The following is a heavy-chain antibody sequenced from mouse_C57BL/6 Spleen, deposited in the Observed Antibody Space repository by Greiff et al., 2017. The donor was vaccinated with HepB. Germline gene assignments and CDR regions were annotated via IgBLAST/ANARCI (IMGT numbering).Heavy chain of an antibody. J-gene: IGHJ3*01. D-gene: IGHD2-4*01. CDR3: AREGYDYTSFAY. CDR2: ISDGGSYT. CDR1: GFTFSSYA. Sequence: EVQLVESGGGLVKPGGSLKLSCAASGFTFSSYAMSWVRQTPEKRLEWVATISDGGSYTYYPDNVKGRFTISRDNAKNNLYLQMSHLKSEDTAMYYCAREGYDYTSFAYWGQGTLVTVSA. V-gene: IGHV5-4*01.